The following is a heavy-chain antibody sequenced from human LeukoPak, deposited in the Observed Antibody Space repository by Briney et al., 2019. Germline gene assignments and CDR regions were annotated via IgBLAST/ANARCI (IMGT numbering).Heavy chain of an antibody. Sequence: GGSLRLSCAASGFTFSSYSMNWVRQAPGKGLEWVSSISSSSSYIYYADSVKGRFTISRDNAKNSLYLQMNSLRAEDTAVYYCARDLNPIAAAGDYYDGMDVWGQGTTVTVSS. J-gene: IGHJ6*02. V-gene: IGHV3-21*01. CDR3: ARDLNPIAAAGDYYDGMDV. CDR1: GFTFSSYS. CDR2: ISSSSSYI. D-gene: IGHD6-13*01.